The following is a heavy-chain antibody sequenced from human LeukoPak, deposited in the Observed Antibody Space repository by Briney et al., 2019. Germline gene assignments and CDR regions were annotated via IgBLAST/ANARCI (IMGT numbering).Heavy chain of an antibody. Sequence: GGSLRLSGAASGFTFSSYWMSWVRQAPGKGLEWVANIKQDGSEKYYVDSVKGRFTISRDNAKNSLYLQMNSLRAEDTAVYYCARDFRVVGTNDAFDIWGQGTMVTVSS. J-gene: IGHJ3*02. V-gene: IGHV3-7*01. D-gene: IGHD1-26*01. CDR1: GFTFSSYW. CDR2: IKQDGSEK. CDR3: ARDFRVVGTNDAFDI.